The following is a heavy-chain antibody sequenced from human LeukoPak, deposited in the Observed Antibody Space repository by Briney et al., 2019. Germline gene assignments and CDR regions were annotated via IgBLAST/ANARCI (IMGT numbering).Heavy chain of an antibody. CDR1: GGTFSSYA. J-gene: IGHJ1*01. Sequence: SVKVSCKASGGTFSSYAISWVRQAPGQGLERMGGIIPIFGTANYAQKFQGRVTITADESTSTAYMELSSLRSEDTAVYYCARGGRYSGSWRDAEYFHHCGQGTLVTVSS. V-gene: IGHV1-69*13. CDR3: ARGGRYSGSWRDAEYFHH. CDR2: IIPIFGTA. D-gene: IGHD6-13*01.